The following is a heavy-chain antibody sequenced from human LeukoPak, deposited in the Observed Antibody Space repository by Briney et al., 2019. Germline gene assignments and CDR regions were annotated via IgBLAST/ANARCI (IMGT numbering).Heavy chain of an antibody. CDR3: ARVRDEYSYGWGGFWYFDL. D-gene: IGHD5-18*01. Sequence: GASVKVSCKASGYTFTSYDINWVRQATGQGLEWMGWMNPNSGNTGYAQKFQGRATMTRNTSTSTAYMELSSLRSEDTAVYYCARVRDEYSYGWGGFWYFDLWGRGTLVTVSS. J-gene: IGHJ2*01. V-gene: IGHV1-8*02. CDR1: GYTFTSYD. CDR2: MNPNSGNT.